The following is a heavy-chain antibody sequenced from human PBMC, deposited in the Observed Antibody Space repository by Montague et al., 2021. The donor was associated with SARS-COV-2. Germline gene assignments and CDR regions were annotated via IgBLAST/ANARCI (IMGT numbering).Heavy chain of an antibody. V-gene: IGHV3-23*01. Sequence: SLRLSCAASGFTFSNFGMSWVRQAPGKGLEWVSAISGGDDKTFYANSVRGRFTISRDNFKNTLYPQMNSLRAEDTAVYYCAREPISGVRTSPFDFWGQGTLVTVAS. CDR2: ISGGDDKT. J-gene: IGHJ4*02. CDR3: AREPISGVRTSPFDF. CDR1: GFTFSNFG. D-gene: IGHD3-10*01.